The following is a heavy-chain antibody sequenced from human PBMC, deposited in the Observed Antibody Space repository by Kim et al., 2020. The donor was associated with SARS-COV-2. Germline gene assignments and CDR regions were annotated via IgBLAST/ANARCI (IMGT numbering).Heavy chain of an antibody. CDR3: ASVDASSPPQVRGVIRFFDY. J-gene: IGHJ4*02. V-gene: IGHV1-3*01. D-gene: IGHD3-10*01. CDR1: GYTFTSYA. Sequence: ASVNVSCKASGYTFTSYAMHWVRQAPGQRLEWMGWINAGNGNTKYSQKFQGRVTITRDTSASTAYMELSSLRSEDTAVYYCASVDASSPPQVRGVIRFFDYWGQGTLVTVSS. CDR2: INAGNGNT.